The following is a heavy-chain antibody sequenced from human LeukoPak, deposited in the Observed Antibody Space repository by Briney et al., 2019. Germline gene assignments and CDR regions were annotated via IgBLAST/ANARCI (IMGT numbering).Heavy chain of an antibody. V-gene: IGHV4-39*01. CDR1: GGSISSSSYY. J-gene: IGHJ4*02. CDR3: ARQTGSGLFILP. Sequence: PSETLSLTCTVSGGSISSSSYYWGWIRQPPGKGLEWIGSIYYSGSTYYNPSLKSQVSISIDTSKNQFSLKLTSVTAADTSVYYCARQTGSGLFILPGGQGTLVTVSS. CDR2: IYYSGST. D-gene: IGHD3/OR15-3a*01.